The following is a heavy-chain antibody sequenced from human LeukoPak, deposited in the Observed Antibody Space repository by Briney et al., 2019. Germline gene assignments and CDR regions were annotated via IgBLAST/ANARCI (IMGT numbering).Heavy chain of an antibody. CDR2: IIPIFGTA. V-gene: IGHV1-69*13. CDR1: GGTFSSYA. D-gene: IGHD5-24*01. J-gene: IGHJ4*02. Sequence: SVKVSCKASGGTFSSYAISWVQQAPGQGLEWMGGIIPIFGTANYAQKFQGRVTITADESTSTAYMELSSLRSEDTAVYYCARESERWLPLDYWGQGTLVTVSS. CDR3: ARESERWLPLDY.